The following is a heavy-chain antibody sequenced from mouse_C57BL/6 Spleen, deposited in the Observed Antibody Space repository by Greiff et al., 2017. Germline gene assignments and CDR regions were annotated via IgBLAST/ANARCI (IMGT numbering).Heavy chain of an antibody. Sequence: QVQLQQPGAELVKPGASVKLSCKASGYTFTSYWMHWVKQRPGRGLEGIGRIDPNSGGTKYNEKFQSKATLTVDKPSSTAYMQLSSLTSEDSAVYYCARGGYRYAMDYWGQGTSVTVSS. CDR3: ARGGYRYAMDY. CDR1: GYTFTSYW. CDR2: IDPNSGGT. J-gene: IGHJ4*01. V-gene: IGHV1-72*01. D-gene: IGHD2-2*01.